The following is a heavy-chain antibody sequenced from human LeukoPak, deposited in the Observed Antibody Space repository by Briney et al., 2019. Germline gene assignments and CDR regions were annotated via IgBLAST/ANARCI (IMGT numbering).Heavy chain of an antibody. Sequence: SETLSLTCAVYGGSFSGYYWSWIRQPLGKGLEWIGEINHSGSTNYNPSLKSRVTISVDTSKNQFSLKLSSVTAADTAVYYCAREGYCSGGSCYSGGYWGQGTLVTVSS. CDR3: AREGYCSGGSCYSGGY. CDR2: INHSGST. J-gene: IGHJ4*02. CDR1: GGSFSGYY. D-gene: IGHD2-15*01. V-gene: IGHV4-34*01.